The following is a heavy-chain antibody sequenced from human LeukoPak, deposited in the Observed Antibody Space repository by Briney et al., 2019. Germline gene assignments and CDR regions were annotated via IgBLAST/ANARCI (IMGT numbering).Heavy chain of an antibody. CDR2: ISASGGTT. D-gene: IGHD1-26*01. CDR1: GFTFSSYA. Sequence: GGSLRLSCAASGFTFSSYAMSWVRQAPGNGLEWVSSISASGGTTYYADSVKGRFTISRDNSKNTLYLQMNSLRAEDTAVYYCAKAGWELLGQYYYYMDVWGKGTTVTVSS. J-gene: IGHJ6*03. V-gene: IGHV3-23*01. CDR3: AKAGWELLGQYYYYMDV.